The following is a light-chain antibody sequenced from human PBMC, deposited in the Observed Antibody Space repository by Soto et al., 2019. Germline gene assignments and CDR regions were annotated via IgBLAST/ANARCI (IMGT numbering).Light chain of an antibody. V-gene: IGLV1-40*01. Sequence: QSVLTQPPSVSGAPGQRVTISCTGSSSNIGAGYDVHWYQQLPGTAPKLLMYGNSNRPSGVPDRFSGSKSGTSASLAITGLQAEDEADYYCQSYDNSLSGAFVFGTGTQLTVL. CDR3: QSYDNSLSGAFV. CDR2: GNS. J-gene: IGLJ1*01. CDR1: SSNIGAGYD.